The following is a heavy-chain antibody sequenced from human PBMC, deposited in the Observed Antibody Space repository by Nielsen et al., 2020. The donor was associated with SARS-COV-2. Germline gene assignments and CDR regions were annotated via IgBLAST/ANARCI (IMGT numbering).Heavy chain of an antibody. CDR1: GYTFTGYY. J-gene: IGHJ4*02. V-gene: IGHV1-69*13. D-gene: IGHD2-15*01. Sequence: SVKVSCKASGYTFTGYYMHWVRQAPGQGLEWMGGIIPIFGTANYAQKFQGRVTITADESTSTAYMELSSLRSEDTAVYYCARGGVYCSGGSCYLDYFDYWGQGTLVTVSS. CDR2: IIPIFGTA. CDR3: ARGGVYCSGGSCYLDYFDY.